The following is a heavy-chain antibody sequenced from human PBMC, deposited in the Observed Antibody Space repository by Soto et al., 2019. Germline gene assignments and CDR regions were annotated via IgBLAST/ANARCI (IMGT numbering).Heavy chain of an antibody. CDR2: IVVGSGHI. D-gene: IGHD3-3*02. Sequence: QMQLVQSGPEDKKPGTSVKVSCKASGFTFTTSAMQWVRQARGQRLDWIGWIVVGSGHINYAQQFHERVTITRDMSTGTVYRELSSLGAEDTAVYYCAATIIAVGCSGYYGMHVWGQGTTVTVCS. CDR1: GFTFTTSA. J-gene: IGHJ6*02. CDR3: AATIIAVGCSGYYGMHV. V-gene: IGHV1-58*02.